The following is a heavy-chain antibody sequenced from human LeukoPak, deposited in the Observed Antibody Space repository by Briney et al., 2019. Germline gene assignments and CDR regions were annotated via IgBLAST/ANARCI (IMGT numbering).Heavy chain of an antibody. D-gene: IGHD6-13*01. CDR3: ARGYSSSWYPNWFDP. V-gene: IGHV4-38-2*02. Sequence: PSETLSLTCTVSGYSISSGYYWGWIRQPPGKGLEWIGSIYHSGSSYYNPSLNSRVTISVDNSKKQFCLKVSSVTAADAAVYYCARGYSSSWYPNWFDPWGQGTLVTVSS. J-gene: IGHJ5*02. CDR2: IYHSGSS. CDR1: GYSISSGYY.